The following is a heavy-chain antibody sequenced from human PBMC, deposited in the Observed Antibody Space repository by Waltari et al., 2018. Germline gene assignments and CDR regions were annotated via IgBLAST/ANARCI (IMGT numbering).Heavy chain of an antibody. D-gene: IGHD3-22*01. Sequence: EVQLVESGGGLVQPGRSLRHSCTASGFTFGDYAMSWVRQAPGKGLEWVGFIRSKAYGGTTEYAASVKGRFTISRDDSKSIAYLQMNSLKTEDTAVYYCTRAADYYDSSGYYYWGQGTLVTVSS. J-gene: IGHJ4*02. V-gene: IGHV3-49*04. CDR2: IRSKAYGGTT. CDR1: GFTFGDYA. CDR3: TRAADYYDSSGYYY.